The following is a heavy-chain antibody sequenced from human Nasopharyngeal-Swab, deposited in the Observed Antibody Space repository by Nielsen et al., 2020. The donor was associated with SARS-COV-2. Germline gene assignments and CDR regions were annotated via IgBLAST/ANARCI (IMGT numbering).Heavy chain of an antibody. D-gene: IGHD6-13*01. V-gene: IGHV3-23*01. CDR2: ISGSGGST. J-gene: IGHJ4*02. CDR1: GFTFSSYA. Sequence: GESLKISCAASGFTFSSYAMSWVRQAPGKGLEWVSAISGSGGSTYYADSVKGRFTISRDNSKNTLYLQMNSLRAEDTAVYYCAKLGEYSSSPFLYSSSWYWYYFDYWGQGTLVTVSS. CDR3: AKLGEYSSSPFLYSSSWYWYYFDY.